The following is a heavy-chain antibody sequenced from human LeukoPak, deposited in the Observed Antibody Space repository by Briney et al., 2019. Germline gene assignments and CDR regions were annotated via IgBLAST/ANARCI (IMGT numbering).Heavy chain of an antibody. CDR1: GFTVSSNY. J-gene: IGHJ4*02. V-gene: IGHV3-53*01. CDR3: ATKRGYSYGLDY. CDR2: IYSGGTT. D-gene: IGHD5-18*01. Sequence: QPGGSLRLSCAASGFTVSSNYMSWVRQASGKGLEWVSVIYSGGTTYYADSVKGRFTVSRDNSKNTLYPQMNSLRAEDTAVYYCATKRGYSYGLDYWGQGTLVTVSS.